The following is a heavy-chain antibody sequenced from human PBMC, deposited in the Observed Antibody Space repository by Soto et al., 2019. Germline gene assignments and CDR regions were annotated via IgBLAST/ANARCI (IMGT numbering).Heavy chain of an antibody. CDR1: GFTFSSYA. D-gene: IGHD2-21*01. J-gene: IGHJ4*02. V-gene: IGHV3-23*01. CDR3: AKGCGGDCDSRNRKYYFDY. CDR2: ISGSGGNT. Sequence: EVQLLESGGGLVQPGGSLRLSCAASGFTFSSYAMSWVRQAPGKGLEWVSAISGSGGNTYYADSVKGRFTISRDNAKNTLYLQMNSLRAEDTAVYYCAKGCGGDCDSRNRKYYFDYWGQGTLVTVSS.